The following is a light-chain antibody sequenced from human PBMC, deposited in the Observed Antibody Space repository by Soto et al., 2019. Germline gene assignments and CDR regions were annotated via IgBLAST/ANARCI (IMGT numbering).Light chain of an antibody. V-gene: IGKV3-20*01. Sequence: EIVLTQSPGALSLSPGERATLSCRASQSVSSSYLAWYQQKPGQAPRLLIYGASSRATGIPDRFSGSGSGTDFTLTISRPEPEDFAVYYCQQYGSSPPLTFSGGTKVDIK. J-gene: IGKJ4*01. CDR2: GAS. CDR1: QSVSSSY. CDR3: QQYGSSPPLT.